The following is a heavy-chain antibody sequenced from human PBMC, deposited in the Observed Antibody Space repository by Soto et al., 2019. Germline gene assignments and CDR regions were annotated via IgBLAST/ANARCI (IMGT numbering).Heavy chain of an antibody. CDR3: AGHHGPFDS. D-gene: IGHD4-17*01. CDR2: IYYSGST. Sequence: SETLSLTCTVSGGSISSSSYYWGWIRQPPGKGLEWIGSIYYSGSTYYNPSLKSRVTISVDTSKNQFSLTLSSVTAADTAVYFCAGHHGPFDSWGQGTLVTVSS. V-gene: IGHV4-39*01. J-gene: IGHJ5*01. CDR1: GGSISSSSYY.